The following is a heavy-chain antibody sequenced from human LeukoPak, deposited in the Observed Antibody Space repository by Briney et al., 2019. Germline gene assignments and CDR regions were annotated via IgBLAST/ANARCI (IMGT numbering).Heavy chain of an antibody. CDR2: ISGSGGST. CDR1: GFTFSSYS. CDR3: AKVGLTYCSSTSCYSTPLYYFDY. D-gene: IGHD2-2*01. J-gene: IGHJ4*02. Sequence: GGSLTLSCAASGFTFSSYSMSWVRQAPGKGLEWVSAISGSGGSTYYADSVKGRHTISRDNSKNTLYLQMNSLRAEDTAVYYCAKVGLTYCSSTSCYSTPLYYFDYWGQGTLVTVSS. V-gene: IGHV3-23*01.